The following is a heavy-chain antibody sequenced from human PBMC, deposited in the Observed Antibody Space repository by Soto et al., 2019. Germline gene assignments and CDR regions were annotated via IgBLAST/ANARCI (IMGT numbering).Heavy chain of an antibody. V-gene: IGHV4-59*08. CDR1: GGSISGYY. Sequence: SETLSLTCTVSGGSISGYYWSWIRQPPGKGLEWIAYMYYSGSTNYNPSLKGRVTISIDTSKNQFSLKLSSVTAADTAVYYCARRDSSGWYSYFDSWGQGTLVTVSS. CDR3: ARRDSSGWYSYFDS. J-gene: IGHJ4*02. CDR2: MYYSGST. D-gene: IGHD6-19*01.